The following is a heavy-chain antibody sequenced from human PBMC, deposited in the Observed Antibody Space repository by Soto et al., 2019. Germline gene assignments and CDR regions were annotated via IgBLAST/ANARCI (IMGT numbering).Heavy chain of an antibody. CDR2: IYYSGST. CDR1: GGSISSSSYY. CDR3: ATATRGYSGYDLLGYFDD. J-gene: IGHJ4*02. D-gene: IGHD5-12*01. V-gene: IGHV4-39*01. Sequence: PSETLSLTCTVSGGSISSSSYYWGWIRQPPGKGLEWIGSIYYSGSTYYNPSLKSRVTISVDTSKNQFSLKLSSVTAADTAVYYCATATRGYSGYDLLGYFDDWGQGTLVTASS.